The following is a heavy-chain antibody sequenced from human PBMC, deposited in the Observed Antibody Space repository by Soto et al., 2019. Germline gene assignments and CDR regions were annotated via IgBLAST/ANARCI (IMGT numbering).Heavy chain of an antibody. J-gene: IGHJ4*02. V-gene: IGHV4-59*01. Sequence: QVQLQESGPGLVKPSETLSLTCAVSGDSISSYYCMWIRQPPGKGLESIGYLYYGRRANYNPSLKSRVTLSVDTSTNQCALTLSSMTAADTAVYYCALRSMAVVPEYWGQGTLVTVSS. CDR3: ALRSMAVVPEY. CDR1: GDSISSYY. CDR2: LYYGRRA. D-gene: IGHD3-22*01.